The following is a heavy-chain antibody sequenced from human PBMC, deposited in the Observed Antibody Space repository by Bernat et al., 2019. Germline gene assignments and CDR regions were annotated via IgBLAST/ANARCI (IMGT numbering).Heavy chain of an antibody. V-gene: IGHV3-23*04. CDR1: GFTFSSYA. CDR3: AEEGVAVATPWDY. D-gene: IGHD6-19*01. CDR2: ISGSGGST. J-gene: IGHJ4*02. Sequence: EVQVVESGGGLVQPGGSLRLSCAASGFTFSSYAMNWGRQAPGKGLEWVSGISGSGGSTYYADSVKGRFTISRDNSKNTLYLQMNSLGAEDTAVYYCAEEGVAVATPWDYWGQGTLVTVSS.